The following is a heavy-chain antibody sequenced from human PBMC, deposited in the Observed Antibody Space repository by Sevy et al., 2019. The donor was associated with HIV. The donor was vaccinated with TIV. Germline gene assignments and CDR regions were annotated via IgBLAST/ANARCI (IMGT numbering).Heavy chain of an antibody. CDR2: ISYDGSNK. CDR1: GFTFSSYG. CDR3: AKDRGYYYYYGMDV. J-gene: IGHJ6*02. V-gene: IGHV3-30*18. D-gene: IGHD3-10*01. Sequence: GGSLRLSCAASGFTFSSYGMHWFRQAPGKGLEWVAVISYDGSNKYYADSVKGRFTISRDNSKNTLYLQMNSLRAEDTAVYYCAKDRGYYYYYGMDVWGQGTTVTVSS.